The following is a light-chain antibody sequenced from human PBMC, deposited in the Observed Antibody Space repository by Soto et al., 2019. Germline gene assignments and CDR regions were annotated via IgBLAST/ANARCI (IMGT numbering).Light chain of an antibody. CDR1: QSFRGL. CDR3: QQRHMWPIT. J-gene: IGKJ5*01. CDR2: DAY. Sequence: ELVSTQSPVTLSLSPGEIATLSCRASQSFRGLLAWYQQKPGQAPRLLIYDAYNRATGIPPRFSGSGSGTDFTLTISSLEPEDSAVYYCQQRHMWPITFGQGTRLEIK. V-gene: IGKV3-11*01.